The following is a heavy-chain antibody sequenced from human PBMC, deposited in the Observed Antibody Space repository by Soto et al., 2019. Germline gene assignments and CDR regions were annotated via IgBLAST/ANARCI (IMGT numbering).Heavy chain of an antibody. Sequence: RASVKVSCKASGYSFTNNDVTWVRQATGQGLEWMGWMNPGSGDTGYAQKFQGRVTMTRDISIATAYMELSSPRSDDTAIYYCARMATFSSLNWFDPWGQGTLVTVSS. CDR1: GYSFTNND. D-gene: IGHD3-16*01. V-gene: IGHV1-8*01. CDR2: MNPGSGDT. J-gene: IGHJ5*02. CDR3: ARMATFSSLNWFDP.